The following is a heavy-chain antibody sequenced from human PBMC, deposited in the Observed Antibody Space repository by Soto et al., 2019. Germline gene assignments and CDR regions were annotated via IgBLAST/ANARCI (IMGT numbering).Heavy chain of an antibody. CDR3: ARDCSGTSCHGALDAFDI. Sequence: QVQLQRWGEVLLKPSETLSLTCAVYGGSFSAYYWSWIRQPPGKGLEWIGEINHSASTKYNPSLKSRVTISVDTSKKQFSLKLTSVTAADTAVYYCARDCSGTSCHGALDAFDIWGQGTMVTVSS. J-gene: IGHJ3*02. D-gene: IGHD2-2*01. CDR2: INHSAST. CDR1: GGSFSAYY. V-gene: IGHV4-34*01.